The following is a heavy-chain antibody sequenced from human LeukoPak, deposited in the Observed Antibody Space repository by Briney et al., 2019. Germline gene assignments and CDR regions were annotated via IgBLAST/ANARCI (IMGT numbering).Heavy chain of an antibody. V-gene: IGHV4-61*02. CDR1: GGSISSGSYY. CDR2: MYTSGST. Sequence: PSQTLSLTCTVSGGSISSGSYYWSWIRQPAGQGLEYIGRMYTSGSTNYNPSLKSRVTISVDTSKNQFSLKLSSVTAADTAVYYCARPLRRYYDSSGFFGYWGQGTLVTVSS. J-gene: IGHJ4*02. CDR3: ARPLRRYYDSSGFFGY. D-gene: IGHD3-22*01.